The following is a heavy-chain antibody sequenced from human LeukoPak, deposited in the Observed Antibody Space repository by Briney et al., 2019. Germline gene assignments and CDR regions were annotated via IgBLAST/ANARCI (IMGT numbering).Heavy chain of an antibody. Sequence: ASVKVSCKASGYTFTRYDINWVRQASGQGLEWMGYMKPNSGNTGYAQKFQGRVTMTRDTSISTAYMEPSSLTSEDTAVYYCATELRWKDHWGQGTLVTVSS. CDR2: MKPNSGNT. V-gene: IGHV1-8*01. D-gene: IGHD4-23*01. CDR1: GYTFTRYD. CDR3: ATELRWKDH. J-gene: IGHJ4*02.